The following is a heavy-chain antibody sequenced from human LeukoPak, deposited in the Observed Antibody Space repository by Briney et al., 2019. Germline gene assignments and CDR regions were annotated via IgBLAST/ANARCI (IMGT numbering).Heavy chain of an antibody. J-gene: IGHJ4*02. CDR3: ARFVVNDILTGYYLEGGSY. V-gene: IGHV4-39*01. D-gene: IGHD3-9*01. CDR2: IYHSGIT. Sequence: PSETLSLTCTVSGGSISSYYWAWIRQPPGKGLEYIASIYHSGITYYNPSLKSRVTISVDTSKNQFSLKLSSVTAADTAVYYCARFVVNDILTGYYLEGGSYWGQGTLVTVSS. CDR1: GGSISSYY.